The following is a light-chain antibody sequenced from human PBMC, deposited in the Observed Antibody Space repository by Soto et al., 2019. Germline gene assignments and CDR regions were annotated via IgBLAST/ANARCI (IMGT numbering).Light chain of an antibody. J-gene: IGLJ1*01. CDR2: EVS. Sequence: QSALTQPAGVSGSPGQSITISCTGTSSDVGGYNYVSWYQQHPGKAPKLMIYEVSNRPSGVSNRFSGSKSGNTASLTISGLQAEDEADYYCSSYTSSSTYVFGTGTKVTVL. CDR3: SSYTSSSTYV. CDR1: SSDVGGYNY. V-gene: IGLV2-14*01.